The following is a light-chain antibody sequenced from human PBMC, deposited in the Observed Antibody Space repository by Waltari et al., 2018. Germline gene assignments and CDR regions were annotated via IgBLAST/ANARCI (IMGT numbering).Light chain of an antibody. V-gene: IGLV4-69*01. CDR2: VNSDGSH. J-gene: IGLJ3*02. Sequence: QLVLTQSPSASASLGASVKLTCTLSSGHSSNIIAWLQQQPGKGPRYLMKVNSDGSHRQGDGIPDRFSGTSAGAERYRTIAILQSEDEADYYCETGGHGTWVFGGGTKLTVL. CDR1: SGHSSNI. CDR3: ETGGHGTWV.